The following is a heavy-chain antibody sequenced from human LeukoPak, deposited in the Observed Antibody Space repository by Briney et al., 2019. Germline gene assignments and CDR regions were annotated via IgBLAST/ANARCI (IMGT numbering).Heavy chain of an antibody. J-gene: IGHJ3*02. CDR3: VREGAVTGTLFGFDI. D-gene: IGHD6-19*01. V-gene: IGHV3-48*03. Sequence: PGGSLRLSCAASGFTFSSFEMNWVRRAPGKGLEWVSYISNSGSKTNYADSVNGRFSISRDSAKNSLYLQMNSLRAEDTAVYYCVREGAVTGTLFGFDIWGQGTMVTVSS. CDR1: GFTFSSFE. CDR2: ISNSGSKT.